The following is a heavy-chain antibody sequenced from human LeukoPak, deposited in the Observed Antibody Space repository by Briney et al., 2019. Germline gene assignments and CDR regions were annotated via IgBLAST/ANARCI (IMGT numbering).Heavy chain of an antibody. CDR1: GGSISSYY. J-gene: IGHJ4*02. CDR3: ARSGSYHNNFDY. D-gene: IGHD1-26*01. CDR2: IYYSGST. Sequence: SETLSLTCTVSGGSISSYYWSWIRQPPGKGLEWIGYIYYSGSTNYNPSLKSRVTISVDASKNQFSLKLNSVTAADTAVYYCARSGSYHNNFDYWGQGTLVTVSS. V-gene: IGHV4-59*01.